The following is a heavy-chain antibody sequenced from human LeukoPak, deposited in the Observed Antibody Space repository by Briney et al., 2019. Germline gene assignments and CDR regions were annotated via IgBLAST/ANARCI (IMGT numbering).Heavy chain of an antibody. V-gene: IGHV4-59*01. CDR2: IYYSGST. CDR1: GGSISSYY. J-gene: IGHJ4*02. CDR3: AKSPTGYCSSTSCYEFDY. D-gene: IGHD2-2*01. Sequence: PSETLSLTCTVSGGSISSYYWSWIRQPPGKGLEWIGYIYYSGSTNYNPSLKSRVTILVDTSKNQFSLKLSSVIVADTAVYYCAKSPTGYCSSTSCYEFDYWGQGTLVTVSS.